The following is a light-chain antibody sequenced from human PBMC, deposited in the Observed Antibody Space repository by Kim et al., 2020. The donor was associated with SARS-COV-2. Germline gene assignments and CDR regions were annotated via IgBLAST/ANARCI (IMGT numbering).Light chain of an antibody. J-gene: IGKJ2*01. CDR2: AAS. V-gene: IGKV1-39*01. CDR3: QQSYTIPYT. Sequence: DIQMTQSPSSLSASVGDRVTITCRASQSISSYLNWYQQKPGKAPKLLIYAASSLQSGVPSRFSGSGSGTDFTLTIYSLQHEDFATYYCQQSYTIPYTFGQGTKLEI. CDR1: QSISSY.